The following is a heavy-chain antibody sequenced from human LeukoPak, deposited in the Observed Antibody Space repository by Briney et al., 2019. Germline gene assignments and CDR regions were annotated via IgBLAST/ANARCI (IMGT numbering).Heavy chain of an antibody. CDR3: ARDSGDGYNYSDY. D-gene: IGHD5-24*01. CDR1: GFTFSSYG. V-gene: IGHV3-33*01. J-gene: IGHJ4*02. CDR2: IWYDGSNK. Sequence: GWPLRLSCAASGFTFSSYGMHWVRQAPGKGLEWVAVIWYDGSNKYYADSVKGRFTISRDNSKNTLYLQMNSLRAEDTAVYYCARDSGDGYNYSDYWGQGTLVTVPS.